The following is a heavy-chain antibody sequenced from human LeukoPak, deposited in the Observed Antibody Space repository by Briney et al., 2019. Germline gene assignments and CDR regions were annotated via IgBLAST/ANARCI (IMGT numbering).Heavy chain of an antibody. CDR1: GGSISSSSYY. Sequence: SETLSLTCTVSGGSISSSSYYWGWIRQPPGKGLEWIGSIYYSGSTYYNPSLKSRVTMSVDTSKNQFSLKLSSVTAADTAVYYCAGAYDSSGSHYFDYWGQGTLVTVSS. CDR3: AGAYDSSGSHYFDY. CDR2: IYYSGST. D-gene: IGHD3-22*01. J-gene: IGHJ4*02. V-gene: IGHV4-39*07.